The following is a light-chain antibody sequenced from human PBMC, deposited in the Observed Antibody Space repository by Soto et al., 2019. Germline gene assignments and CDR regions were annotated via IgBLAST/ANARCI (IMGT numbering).Light chain of an antibody. J-gene: IGLJ2*01. V-gene: IGLV2-14*01. CDR1: SSDVGGYNY. CDR3: SSYTSSSPVV. Sequence: QSALTQPASVSGSPGQSITISCTRTSSDVGGYNYVSWYQQHPGKAPKLMIYDVSNRPSGVSNRFSGSKSGNTASLTISGLQAEDEAAYYCSSYTSSSPVVFGGGTKLTVL. CDR2: DVS.